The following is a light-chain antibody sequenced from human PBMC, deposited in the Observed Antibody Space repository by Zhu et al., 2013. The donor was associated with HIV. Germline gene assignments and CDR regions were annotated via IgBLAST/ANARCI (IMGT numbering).Light chain of an antibody. Sequence: EIVLTQSPGTLSLSPGETATLSCRASQGVGKKYIAWYQQKPGQTPRLLIYETSTRATGVPDRFSGSGSWTDFTLTISRLEADDSAVYYCQHYYVTPQTFGQGTKVEI. J-gene: IGKJ1*01. CDR2: ETS. CDR3: QHYYVTPQT. V-gene: IGKV3-20*01. CDR1: QGVGKKY.